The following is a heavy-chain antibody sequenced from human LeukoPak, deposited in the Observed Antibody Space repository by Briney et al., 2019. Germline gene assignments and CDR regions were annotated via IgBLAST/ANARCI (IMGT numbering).Heavy chain of an antibody. CDR1: GFTFSSYG. D-gene: IGHD1-14*01. Sequence: PGGSLRLSCAACGFTFSSYGMHWVRQAPGKGLEGVAVISYDGSNKYYADSVKGRFTISRDNSKNTLYLQMNSLRAEDTAVYYWANKGRTTQAFDIWGEGTMVTVSS. CDR3: ANKGRTTQAFDI. J-gene: IGHJ3*02. CDR2: ISYDGSNK. V-gene: IGHV3-30*18.